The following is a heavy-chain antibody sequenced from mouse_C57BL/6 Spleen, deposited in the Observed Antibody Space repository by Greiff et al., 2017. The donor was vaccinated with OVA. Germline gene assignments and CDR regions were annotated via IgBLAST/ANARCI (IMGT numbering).Heavy chain of an antibody. Sequence: EVKVVESGGDLVKPGGSLKLSCAASGFTFSSYGMSWVRQTPDKRLEWVATISSGGSYTCYPDSVKGRFTISRDNAKNTLYLQMSSLKSEDTAMYYCARHHERGNYFDYWGQGTTLTVSS. V-gene: IGHV5-6*01. J-gene: IGHJ2*01. CDR2: ISSGGSYT. CDR1: GFTFSSYG. CDR3: ARHHERGNYFDY.